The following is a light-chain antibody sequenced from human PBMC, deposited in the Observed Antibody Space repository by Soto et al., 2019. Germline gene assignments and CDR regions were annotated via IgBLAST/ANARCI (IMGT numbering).Light chain of an antibody. CDR3: SSYAGSTCVV. V-gene: IGLV2-8*01. CDR2: EVS. J-gene: IGLJ2*01. Sequence: QSALTQPPSASGSPGQSVTISYTGTSSDVGGYNYVSWYQQHPGKAPKLMIYEVSKRPSGVPDRFSGSKSGNTASLTVSGLQAEDEADYYCSSYAGSTCVVFGGGTKLTVL. CDR1: SSDVGGYNY.